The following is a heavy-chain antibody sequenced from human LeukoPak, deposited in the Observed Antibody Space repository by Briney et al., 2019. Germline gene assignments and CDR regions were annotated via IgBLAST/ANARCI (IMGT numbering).Heavy chain of an antibody. Sequence: SETLSLTCTVSGGSISSSSYYWGWIRQPPGKGLEWIGSIYYSGSTYYNPSLKSRVTISVDTSKNQFSLKLSSVTAADTAVYYCARVRLVRWHYYYYMDVWGKGTTVTVSS. V-gene: IGHV4-39*07. CDR3: ARVRLVRWHYYYYMDV. D-gene: IGHD6-19*01. CDR2: IYYSGST. CDR1: GGSISSSSYY. J-gene: IGHJ6*03.